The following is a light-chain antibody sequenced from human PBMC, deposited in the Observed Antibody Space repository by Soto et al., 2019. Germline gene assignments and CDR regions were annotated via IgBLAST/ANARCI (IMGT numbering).Light chain of an antibody. J-gene: IGKJ1*01. CDR1: QSVSSN. V-gene: IGKV3-15*01. CDR3: QQYNNWPRT. Sequence: EIVMTQSPATLSVSPGERATLSCRTSQSVSSNLAWYQQKPGQAPRLLIYGASSRATGLPARFSGSGSGTEFTLTISSLQSEDFAVYYCQQYNNWPRTFGQGTKVEI. CDR2: GAS.